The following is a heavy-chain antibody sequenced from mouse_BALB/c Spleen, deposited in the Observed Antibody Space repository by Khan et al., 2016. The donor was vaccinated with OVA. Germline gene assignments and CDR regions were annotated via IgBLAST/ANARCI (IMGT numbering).Heavy chain of an antibody. D-gene: IGHD2-2*01. CDR2: IRLKSNNYAT. CDR1: GFTFSNYW. V-gene: IGHV6-6*02. Sequence: EVKLEESGGGLVQPGGSMKLSCVASGFTFSNYWMNWVRQSPEKGLEWVAEIRLKSNNYATHYAESVKGRFTISRDDSKSSVYLQMNNLRAEDTGSYYCTRGYDWYFDVWGAGTTVTVSS. CDR3: TRGYDWYFDV. J-gene: IGHJ1*01.